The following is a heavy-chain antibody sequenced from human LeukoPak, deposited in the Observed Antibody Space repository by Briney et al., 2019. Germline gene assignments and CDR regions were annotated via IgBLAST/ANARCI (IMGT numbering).Heavy chain of an antibody. J-gene: IGHJ4*02. V-gene: IGHV4-31*03. Sequence: PSQTLSLTCSVSGGSISRGGYYWTWIRQHPGKGLEWIGYIYHSGSAYYNPSLKSRLTISVDTSKNQFSLKLSSVTAADAAVYYCAKGRDYGDLTTPFDYWGQGTLVSVSS. CDR2: IYHSGSA. D-gene: IGHD4-17*01. CDR1: GGSISRGGYY. CDR3: AKGRDYGDLTTPFDY.